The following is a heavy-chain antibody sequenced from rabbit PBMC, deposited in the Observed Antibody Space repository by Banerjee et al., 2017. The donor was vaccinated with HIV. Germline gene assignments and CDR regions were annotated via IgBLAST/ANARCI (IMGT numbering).Heavy chain of an antibody. CDR1: GFSFSSSYW. J-gene: IGHJ4*01. CDR3: ARGSAYAGAGYAL. D-gene: IGHD4-2*01. Sequence: QSLEESGGDLVKPGASLTLTCTASGFSFSSSYWICWVRQAPGKGLEWIACIDAGSSGSTYYASWAKGRFTISKTSSTTVALQMTSLTAADTATCFCARGSAYAGAGYALWGPGTLVTVS. CDR2: IDAGSSGST. V-gene: IGHV1S40*01.